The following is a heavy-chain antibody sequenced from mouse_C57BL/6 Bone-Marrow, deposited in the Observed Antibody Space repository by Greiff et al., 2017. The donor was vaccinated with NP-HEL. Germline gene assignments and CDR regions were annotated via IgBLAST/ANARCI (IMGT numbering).Heavy chain of an antibody. D-gene: IGHD4-1*01. CDR3: ARRLTGTRYFDY. CDR2: IDPSDSYT. V-gene: IGHV1-59*01. CDR1: GYTFTSYW. Sequence: QVQLQQPGAELVRPGTSVKLSCKASGYTFTSYWMHWVKQRPGQGLEWIGVIDPSDSYTNYNQKFKGKATLTVDTSSSTAYMQLSSLTSEDSAVYYCARRLTGTRYFDYWGQGTTLTVSS. J-gene: IGHJ2*01.